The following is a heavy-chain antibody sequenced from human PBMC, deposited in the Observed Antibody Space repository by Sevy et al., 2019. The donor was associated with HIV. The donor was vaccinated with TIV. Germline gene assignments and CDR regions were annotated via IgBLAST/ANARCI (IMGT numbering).Heavy chain of an antibody. CDR1: GGSFSNFP. J-gene: IGHJ3*02. CDR3: AREIPDYVSGYYSVDAFDI. CDR2: IISKFGTT. Sequence: ASVKVSCKASGGSFSNFPVSWVRQAPGQGLEWMGMIISKFGTTDYAQKFQGRVTITADESTTTAYMELTSLRSEDTAMYYCAREIPDYVSGYYSVDAFDIWGQGTKVTVSS. D-gene: IGHD3-22*01. V-gene: IGHV1-69*13.